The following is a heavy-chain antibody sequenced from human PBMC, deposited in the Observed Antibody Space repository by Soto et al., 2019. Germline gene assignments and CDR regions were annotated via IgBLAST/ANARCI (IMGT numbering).Heavy chain of an antibody. CDR2: IYYSGST. Sequence: QVQLQESGPGLVKPSQTLSLTCTVSGGSISSGGYYWSWIRQHPGKGLEWIGYIYYSGSTYYNPSLQRRVXXXVXXSKNQFSLKLSSVTAADTAVYYCARSSTSANYFDYWGQGTLVTVSS. J-gene: IGHJ4*02. D-gene: IGHD2-2*01. V-gene: IGHV4-31*03. CDR1: GGSISSGGYY. CDR3: ARSSTSANYFDY.